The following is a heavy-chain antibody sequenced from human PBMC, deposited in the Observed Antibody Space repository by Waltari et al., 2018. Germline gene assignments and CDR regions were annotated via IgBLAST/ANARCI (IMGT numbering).Heavy chain of an antibody. CDR2: IKQDGSGK. CDR3: ARDHPYRARLGD. CDR1: GFNFISYW. J-gene: IGHJ4*02. Sequence: EVQLVESAGGLVQPGGSLRLSCAASGFNFISYWMTWVRQAPGKGLEWVANIKQDGSGKYYVDSVRGRFTISRDNAKNSLYLQMNSLRAEDTAVYYCARDHPYRARLGDWGQGTLVTVTS. D-gene: IGHD2-2*01. V-gene: IGHV3-7*03.